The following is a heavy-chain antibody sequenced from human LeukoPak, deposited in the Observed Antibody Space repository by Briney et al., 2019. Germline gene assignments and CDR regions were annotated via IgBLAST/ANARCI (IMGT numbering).Heavy chain of an antibody. D-gene: IGHD6-13*01. CDR1: GGSISSYY. J-gene: IGHJ6*03. CDR3: ARRIAAETHFYYYYYMDV. Sequence: SETLSITCTVSGGSISSYYWSWIRQPPGKGLEWIGYIYYSGSTNYNPSLKSRVTISVDTSKNQFSLKLSSVTAADTTVYYCARRIAAETHFYYYYYMDVWGKGTTVTVSS. V-gene: IGHV4-59*01. CDR2: IYYSGST.